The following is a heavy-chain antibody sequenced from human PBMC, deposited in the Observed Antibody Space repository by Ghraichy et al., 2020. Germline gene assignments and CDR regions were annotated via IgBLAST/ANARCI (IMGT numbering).Heavy chain of an antibody. V-gene: IGHV3-9*01. CDR1: GFTFDDYA. CDR3: AKDSLLWFGRHYYGMDV. D-gene: IGHD3-10*01. Sequence: GGSLRLSCAASGFTFDDYAMHWVRQAPGKGLEWVSGISWNSGSIGYADSVKGRFTISRDNAKNSLYLQMNSLRAEDTALYYCAKDSLLWFGRHYYGMDVWGQGTTVTVSS. J-gene: IGHJ6*02. CDR2: ISWNSGSI.